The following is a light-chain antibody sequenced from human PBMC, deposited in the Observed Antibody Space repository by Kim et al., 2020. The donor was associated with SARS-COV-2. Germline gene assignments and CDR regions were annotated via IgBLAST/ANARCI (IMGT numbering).Light chain of an antibody. CDR3: QQYNSWWT. CDR2: GAF. Sequence: EIVMTQSPATLSVSPGERATLSCRASQSFSNNLAWYQQKPGQAPRLLIYGAFTRATGIPARFSGSGSGTEFTLTISSLQSEDSAVYYCQQYNSWWTFGQGTKVDIK. V-gene: IGKV3-15*01. CDR1: QSFSNN. J-gene: IGKJ1*01.